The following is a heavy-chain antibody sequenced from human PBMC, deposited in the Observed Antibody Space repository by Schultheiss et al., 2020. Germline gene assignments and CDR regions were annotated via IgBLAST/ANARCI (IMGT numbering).Heavy chain of an antibody. Sequence: SETLSLTCTVSGGSISSSYWSWIRQPPGKGLEWIGYIYYSGTTNYNPSLKSRLTISVDTSKNQFSLKLSSVTAADTAVYYCARGSSLLWFGELGWFDPWGQGTLVTVSS. CDR2: IYYSGTT. V-gene: IGHV4-59*12. D-gene: IGHD3-10*01. CDR3: ARGSSLLWFGELGWFDP. CDR1: GGSISSSY. J-gene: IGHJ5*02.